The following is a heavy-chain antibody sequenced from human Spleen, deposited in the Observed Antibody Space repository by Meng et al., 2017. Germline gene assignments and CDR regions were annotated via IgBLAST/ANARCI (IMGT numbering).Heavy chain of an antibody. CDR2: ITGSGGTT. Sequence: LSLTCAASGFTFNNYAMNWVRQAPGKGLEWVSAITGSGGTTYYADSVKGRFSISRDTSKNALYLQMNSLRAEDTAVYYCARSPGSQFRIDYWGQGKLVTVSS. CDR3: ARSPGSQFRIDY. J-gene: IGHJ4*02. V-gene: IGHV3-23*01. D-gene: IGHD3-10*01. CDR1: GFTFNNYA.